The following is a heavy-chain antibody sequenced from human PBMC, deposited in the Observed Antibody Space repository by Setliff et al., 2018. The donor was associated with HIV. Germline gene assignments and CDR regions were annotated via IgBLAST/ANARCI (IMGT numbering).Heavy chain of an antibody. CDR1: GGSFSGYY. V-gene: IGHV4-59*01. CDR2: IYVHNSERT. Sequence: SETLSLTCSVSGGSFSGYYWSWIRQPPGKGLEWIGYIYVHNSERTNYNPSLTSRVTISVDTSRNQFSLKLTSVTAADTAIYYCARAVNFDYWGQGTRVTVSS. CDR3: ARAVNFDY. J-gene: IGHJ4*02. D-gene: IGHD6-19*01.